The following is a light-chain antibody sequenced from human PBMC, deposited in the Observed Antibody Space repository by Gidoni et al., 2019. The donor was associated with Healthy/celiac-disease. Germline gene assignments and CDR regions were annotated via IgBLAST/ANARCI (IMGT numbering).Light chain of an antibody. CDR2: WAS. J-gene: IGKJ2*01. V-gene: IGKV4-1*01. CDR3: QQYYSTVYT. Sequence: DIVMTQSPDSLAVSLGERATINCKSSQSVLYSSNNKNYLAWYQQKPGQPPKLLIYWASTRESGVPDRFSGSGSGTDFTLTISSLQAEDVAVYYCQQYYSTVYTFXQXTKLXIK. CDR1: QSVLYSSNNKNY.